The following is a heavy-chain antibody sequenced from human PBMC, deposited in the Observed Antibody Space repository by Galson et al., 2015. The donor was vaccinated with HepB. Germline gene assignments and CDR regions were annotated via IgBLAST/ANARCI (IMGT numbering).Heavy chain of an antibody. CDR1: GFTFSSYS. D-gene: IGHD6-19*01. V-gene: IGHV3-48*01. J-gene: IGHJ4*02. Sequence: SLRLSCAASGFTFSSYSMNWVRQAPGKGLEWVSYISTSSNTIYYADSVKGRFTISRDNSKNTLYLQMSSLRAEDTAVYYCIAGSGYWGQGTLVTVSS. CDR3: IAGSGY. CDR2: ISTSSNTI.